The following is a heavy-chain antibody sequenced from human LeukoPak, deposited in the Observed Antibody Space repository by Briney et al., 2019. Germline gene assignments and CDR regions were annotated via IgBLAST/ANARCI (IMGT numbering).Heavy chain of an antibody. Sequence: GESLKISCKGSGYSFTSYWIGWVRQMPGKGLEWMGIIYPGDSDTRYSPSFQGQVTISADKSISTAYLQWSSLKASDTAMYYCARFLGYSFGYSYFDYWGQGTLVTVSS. CDR3: ARFLGYSFGYSYFDY. CDR1: GYSFTSYW. J-gene: IGHJ4*02. CDR2: IYPGDSDT. V-gene: IGHV5-51*01. D-gene: IGHD5-18*01.